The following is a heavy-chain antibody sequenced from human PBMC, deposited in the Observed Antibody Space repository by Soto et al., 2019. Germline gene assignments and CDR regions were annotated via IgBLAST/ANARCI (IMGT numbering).Heavy chain of an antibody. CDR2: IYYSGST. D-gene: IGHD2-2*02. Sequence: SETLSLTCTVSGGSISSSSYYWGWIGQPPGKGLEWIGSIYYSGSTYYNPSLKSRVTISVDTSKNQFSLKLSSVTAADTAVYYSARHAGYSSSTSCYTGGDNGGGMDVWGQGNTVTVSS. V-gene: IGHV4-39*01. CDR3: ARHAGYSSSTSCYTGGDNGGGMDV. J-gene: IGHJ6*02. CDR1: GGSISSSSYY.